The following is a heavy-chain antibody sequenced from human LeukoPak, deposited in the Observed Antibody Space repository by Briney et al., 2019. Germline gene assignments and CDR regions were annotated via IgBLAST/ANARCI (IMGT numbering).Heavy chain of an antibody. V-gene: IGHV1-8*01. J-gene: IGHJ3*02. Sequence: ASVKVSCKASGYTFTSYDINWARQATGQGLEWMGWMNPNSGNTGYAQKFQGRVTMTRNTSISTAYMELSSLRSEDTAVYYCAADPLYDSSGYAAFDIWGQGTMVTVSS. D-gene: IGHD3-22*01. CDR3: AADPLYDSSGYAAFDI. CDR2: MNPNSGNT. CDR1: GYTFTSYD.